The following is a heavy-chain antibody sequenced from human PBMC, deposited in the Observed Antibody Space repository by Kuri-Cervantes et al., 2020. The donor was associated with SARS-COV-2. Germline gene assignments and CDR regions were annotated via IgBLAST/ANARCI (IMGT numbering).Heavy chain of an antibody. V-gene: IGHV3-30*18. D-gene: IGHD6-19*01. CDR3: AKDSSGWAYFDY. J-gene: IGHJ4*02. Sequence: LSLTCAASGFTFSSYGMHWVRQAPGKGLEWVAVIPYDGSNKYYADSVKGRFTISRDNSKNTLYLQMNSLRAEDTAVYYCAKDSSGWAYFDYWGQGTLVTVSS. CDR1: GFTFSSYG. CDR2: IPYDGSNK.